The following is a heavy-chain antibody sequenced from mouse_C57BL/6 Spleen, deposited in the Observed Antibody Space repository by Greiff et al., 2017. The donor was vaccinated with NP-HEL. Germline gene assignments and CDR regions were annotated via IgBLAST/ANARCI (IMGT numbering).Heavy chain of an antibody. D-gene: IGHD1-1*01. CDR1: GFTFSDYY. V-gene: IGHV5-16*01. CDR3: ARYRGTTVVRMDY. J-gene: IGHJ4*01. Sequence: EVKLMESEGGLVQPGSSMKLSCTASGFTFSDYYMAWVRQVPGKGLEWVANINYDGSSTYYLDSLKSRFIISRDNAKNILYLQMSSLKSEDTAAYSCARYRGTTVVRMDYWGQGTSVTVSS. CDR2: INYDGSST.